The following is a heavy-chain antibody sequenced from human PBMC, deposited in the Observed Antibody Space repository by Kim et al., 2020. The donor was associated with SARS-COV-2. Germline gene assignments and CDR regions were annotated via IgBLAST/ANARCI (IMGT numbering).Heavy chain of an antibody. CDR1: GFTFSSYE. J-gene: IGHJ3*02. CDR2: ISRSGTTK. Sequence: GGSLRLSCAASGFTFSSYEMNWVRQAPGKGLEWVSYISRSGTTKYYADSVKGRFTISRDNAKNSLYLQMNSLRAEDTAVYYCAREVPQTPYAFDIWGQGTMVTVSS. V-gene: IGHV3-48*03. CDR3: AREVPQTPYAFDI.